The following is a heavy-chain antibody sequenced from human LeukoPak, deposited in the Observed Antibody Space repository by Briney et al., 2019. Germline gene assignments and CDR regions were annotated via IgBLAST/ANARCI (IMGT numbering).Heavy chain of an antibody. CDR3: ASGRYNSVYDTTLPDYFDY. D-gene: IGHD5-18*01. CDR1: GFTFSSYA. V-gene: IGHV3-30-3*01. Sequence: QTGGSLRLSCAASGFTFSSYAMHWVRQAPGKGLEWVAVISYDGSNKYYADSVKGRFTISRDNAKNSLYLQMNSLRAEDTAVYYCASGRYNSVYDTTLPDYFDYWGQGTLVTVSS. J-gene: IGHJ4*02. CDR2: ISYDGSNK.